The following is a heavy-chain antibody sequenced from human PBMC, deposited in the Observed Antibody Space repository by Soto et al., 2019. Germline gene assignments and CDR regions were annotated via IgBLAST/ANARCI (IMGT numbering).Heavy chain of an antibody. CDR1: GHTFTSYC. Sequence: ALVKVSCNASGHTFTSYCISWERQAPGQGLEWMGWISAYIGNTTYAQKLQGRVTMTTDTSTSTAYMELRSLRSDDTALYYCARDTRARGSYFFYYYLGMDGWGGGTKGTV. CDR2: ISAYIGNT. CDR3: ARDTRARGSYFFYYYLGMDG. V-gene: IGHV1-18*01. D-gene: IGHD1-26*01. J-gene: IGHJ6*01.